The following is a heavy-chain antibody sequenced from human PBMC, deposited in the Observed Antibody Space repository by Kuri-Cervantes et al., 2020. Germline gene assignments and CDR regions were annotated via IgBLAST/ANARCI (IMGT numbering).Heavy chain of an antibody. D-gene: IGHD5-18*01. CDR2: IHHSGST. Sequence: SETLSLTCVVSGYSISTDYYWGWIRQPPGKGLEWIGTIHHSGSTYDNPSLRSRVTISVDTSKNQFSLKLSSVTAADTAVYYCARGPGGYSYGYAAGPRNYWGQGTLVTVSS. CDR3: ARGPGGYSYGYAAGPRNY. V-gene: IGHV4-38-2*01. CDR1: GYSISTDYY. J-gene: IGHJ4*02.